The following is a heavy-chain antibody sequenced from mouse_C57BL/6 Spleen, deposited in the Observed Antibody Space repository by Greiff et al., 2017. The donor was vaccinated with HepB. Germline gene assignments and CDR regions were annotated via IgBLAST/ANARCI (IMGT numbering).Heavy chain of an antibody. CDR2: IYPSDSET. CDR1: GYTFTSYW. D-gene: IGHD4-1*01. Sequence: QVQLQQSGAELVRPGSSVKLSCKASGYTFTSYWMDWVKQRPGQGLEWIGNIYPSDSETHYNQKFKDKATLTVDKSSSTAYMQLSSLTSEDSAVYYCARWTGTRFDYWGQGTTLTVSS. J-gene: IGHJ2*01. V-gene: IGHV1-61*01. CDR3: ARWTGTRFDY.